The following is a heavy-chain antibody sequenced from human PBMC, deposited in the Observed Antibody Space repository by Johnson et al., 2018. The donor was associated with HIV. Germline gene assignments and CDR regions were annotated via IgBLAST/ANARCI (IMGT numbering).Heavy chain of an antibody. CDR1: GFTFSSYA. Sequence: QVQLVESGGGLVQPGGSLRLSCAASGFTFSSYAMHWVRQAPGKGLEWVAVISYDGSNKYYADSVKGRFTISRDNSKNTLYLQMNSLRAEDTAVYYCAREVPGKAFDIWGQGTMVTVSS. CDR3: AREVPGKAFDI. CDR2: ISYDGSNK. D-gene: IGHD2-2*01. V-gene: IGHV3-30-3*01. J-gene: IGHJ3*02.